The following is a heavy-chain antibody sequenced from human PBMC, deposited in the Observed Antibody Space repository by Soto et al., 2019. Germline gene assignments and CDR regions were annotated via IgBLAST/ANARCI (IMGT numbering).Heavy chain of an antibody. D-gene: IGHD6-13*01. CDR3: ATIPDGAAAGTYYYGMDV. Sequence: GESLKISCKGSGYSFTSYWISWVRQMPGKGLEWMGRIDPSDSYTNYSPSFQGHVTISADKSISTAYLQWSSLKASDTAMYYCATIPDGAAAGTYYYGMDVWGQGTTVTVSS. CDR2: IDPSDSYT. V-gene: IGHV5-10-1*01. CDR1: GYSFTSYW. J-gene: IGHJ6*02.